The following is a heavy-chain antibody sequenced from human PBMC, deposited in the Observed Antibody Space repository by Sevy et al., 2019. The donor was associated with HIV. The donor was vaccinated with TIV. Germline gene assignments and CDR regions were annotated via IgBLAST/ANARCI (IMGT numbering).Heavy chain of an antibody. J-gene: IGHJ3*02. V-gene: IGHV1-18*01. CDR3: AVDILTGTDAFDI. CDR1: GYTFTSYG. D-gene: IGHD3-9*01. CDR2: ISAYNGNT. Sequence: ASVKVSCKASGYTFTSYGISWVRQAPGQGLEWMGWISAYNGNTNYAQKLQGRVTMTTDTSTSTAYMELRSLRSDDTAVYYCAVDILTGTDAFDIWGQGTMVIVSS.